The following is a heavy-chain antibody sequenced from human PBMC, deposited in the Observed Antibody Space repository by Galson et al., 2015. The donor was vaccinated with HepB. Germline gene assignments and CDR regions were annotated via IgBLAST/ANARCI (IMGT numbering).Heavy chain of an antibody. J-gene: IGHJ4*02. CDR2: ISSSSSYI. CDR3: AKAPKSPHSYFDY. Sequence: SLRLSCAASGFTFSSYSMNWVRQAPGKGLEWVSSISSSSSYIYYADSVKGRFTISRDNSKNTLYLQMNSLRAEDTAVYYCAKAPKSPHSYFDYWGQGTLVTVSS. CDR1: GFTFSSYS. V-gene: IGHV3-21*04.